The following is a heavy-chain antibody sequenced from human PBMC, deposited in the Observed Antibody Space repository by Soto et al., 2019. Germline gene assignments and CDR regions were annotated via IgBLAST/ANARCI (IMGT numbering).Heavy chain of an antibody. CDR3: KRAHRNSSRIYY. Sequence: GGSLRLSCAASGFSFSSYWMHWVRQAPGKGLVWVSRINTDGSTTTYADSVKGRFTISRDNAKNTLWLQMNSLRAEDTAVYYWKRAHRNSSRIYYWGQGNLGPGLL. D-gene: IGHD6-6*01. J-gene: IGHJ4*02. CDR1: GFSFSSYW. V-gene: IGHV3-74*01. CDR2: INTDGSTT.